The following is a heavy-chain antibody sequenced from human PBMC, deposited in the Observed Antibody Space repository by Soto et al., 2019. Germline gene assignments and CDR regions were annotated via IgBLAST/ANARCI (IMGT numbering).Heavy chain of an antibody. Sequence: SETLSLTCTVSGGSIISYYWSWIRQPPGKGLEWIGYIYYSGSTNYNPSLKSRVTISVDPSRNQFSLQLSSVTAADTAVYYCARGYSSSRAPYYYYGMDVWGQGTTVTVSS. CDR2: IYYSGST. J-gene: IGHJ6*02. D-gene: IGHD6-6*01. CDR1: GGSIISYY. V-gene: IGHV4-59*01. CDR3: ARGYSSSRAPYYYYGMDV.